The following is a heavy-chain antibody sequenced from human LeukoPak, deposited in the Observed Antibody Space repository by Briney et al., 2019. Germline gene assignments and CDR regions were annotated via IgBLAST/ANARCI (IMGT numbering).Heavy chain of an antibody. CDR1: GFTFSSYN. D-gene: IGHD3-22*01. CDR3: AKTTGYYDSSGQPFDY. CDR2: ISGRSDTI. J-gene: IGHJ4*02. V-gene: IGHV3-48*01. Sequence: GGSLRLSCAASGFTFSSYNMNWVRQAPGKGLEWVSYISGRSDTIYYADSVKGRFTISRDNSKNTLYLQMNSLRAEDTAVYYCAKTTGYYDSSGQPFDYWGQGTLVTVSS.